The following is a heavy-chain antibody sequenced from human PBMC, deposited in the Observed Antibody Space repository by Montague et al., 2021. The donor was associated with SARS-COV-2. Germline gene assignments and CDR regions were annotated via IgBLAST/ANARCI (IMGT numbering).Heavy chain of an antibody. CDR3: ARGSYGSGSYHAFDI. V-gene: IGHV4-39*01. D-gene: IGHD3-10*01. CDR1: GDSFNSPKYY. Sequence: SETLSLTCTVSGDSFNSPKYYCAWIRQPPGKGLEWIGSSYYSGTTYDNPSLRSQVTMSVDTSKTQFSLKMNSVTAVDTAVYYCARGSYGSGSYHAFDIWSRGTVVAVSS. J-gene: IGHJ3*02. CDR2: SYYSGTT.